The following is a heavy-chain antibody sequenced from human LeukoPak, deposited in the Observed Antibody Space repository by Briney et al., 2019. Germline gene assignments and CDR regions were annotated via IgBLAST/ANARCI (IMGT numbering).Heavy chain of an antibody. D-gene: IGHD3-3*01. CDR1: GFTFSSYA. CDR2: ISTNGGST. V-gene: IGHV3-23*01. J-gene: IGHJ4*02. Sequence: GGSLRLSCEASGFTFSSYAMSWVRQAPGKGLEWVSGISTNGGSTSYADSVKGRFTISRDNAKNSLYLQMNSLRAEDTAVYYCASSLGKLEYYFDYWGQGTLVTVSS. CDR3: ASSLGKLEYYFDY.